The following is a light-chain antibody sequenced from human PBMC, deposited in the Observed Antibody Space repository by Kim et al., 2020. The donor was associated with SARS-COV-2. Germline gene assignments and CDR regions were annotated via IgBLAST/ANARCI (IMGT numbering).Light chain of an antibody. CDR2: AAS. CDR3: QQTYNTPWT. CDR1: QSISSY. V-gene: IGKV1-39*01. Sequence: DIQMTQSPSSLSASVGDRVTITCRASQSISSYLNWYRQKPGKAPELLIYAASSLQSGVPSRFSGSGSGTYFTLTISSLQPEDFAVYYCQQTYNTPWTFGQGTKLEI. J-gene: IGKJ2*01.